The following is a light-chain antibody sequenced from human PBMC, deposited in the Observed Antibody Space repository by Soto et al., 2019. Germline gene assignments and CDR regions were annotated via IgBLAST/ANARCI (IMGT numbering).Light chain of an antibody. Sequence: EIVLIQSPATLSFSPGERATLSCRASQTVKKFLAWYHQKPGQPPRLLIYDASNRAAGIPDRFSGSGSGTDFTLTVSSLEPEDSGVYFCQQRSNWPPITFGQGTRLEIK. CDR3: QQRSNWPPIT. V-gene: IGKV3-11*01. CDR1: QTVKKF. J-gene: IGKJ5*01. CDR2: DAS.